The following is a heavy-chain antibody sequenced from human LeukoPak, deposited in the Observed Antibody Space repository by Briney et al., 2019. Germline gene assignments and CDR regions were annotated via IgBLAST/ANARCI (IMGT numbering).Heavy chain of an antibody. CDR2: FNTDGTVT. V-gene: IGHV3-74*01. D-gene: IGHD6-19*01. CDR3: ATEQWLAPPPDS. Sequence: GGSLRLSCAASGFTFSKYWMLWVRQAPRKGLESVSRFNTDGTVTTYADSVKGRFTVSRDNADNTMCLQMNSVRDEDTAVYYCATEQWLAPPPDSWGQGTPVTVSS. J-gene: IGHJ4*02. CDR1: GFTFSKYW.